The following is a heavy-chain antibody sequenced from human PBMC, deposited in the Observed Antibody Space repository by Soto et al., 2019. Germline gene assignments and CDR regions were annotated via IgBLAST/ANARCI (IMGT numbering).Heavy chain of an antibody. Sequence: EVQLLESGGDWVQPGGSLRLSCAASGFTFNNFAMNWVRQAPGKGLEWVSAISGYGGSTYYADSVKGRFTISRDNSKNTLYLQMNSLRADDTAVYYCANGVDYGYSFDYWGQGTLVSVSS. CDR2: ISGYGGST. V-gene: IGHV3-23*01. D-gene: IGHD5-18*01. J-gene: IGHJ4*02. CDR1: GFTFNNFA. CDR3: ANGVDYGYSFDY.